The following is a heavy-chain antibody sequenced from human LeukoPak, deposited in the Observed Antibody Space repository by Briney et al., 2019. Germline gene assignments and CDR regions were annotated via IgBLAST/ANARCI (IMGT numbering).Heavy chain of an antibody. CDR3: AKAWSSGYDPSDY. J-gene: IGHJ4*02. V-gene: IGHV3-23*01. CDR1: GFTSSSYA. CDR2: ISGSGGST. Sequence: GGSLRLSCAASGFTSSSYAMSWVRQAPGKGLEWVSAISGSGGSTYYADSVKGRFTISRDNSKNTLYLQMNSLRAEDTAVYYCAKAWSSGYDPSDYWGQGTLVTVSS. D-gene: IGHD5-12*01.